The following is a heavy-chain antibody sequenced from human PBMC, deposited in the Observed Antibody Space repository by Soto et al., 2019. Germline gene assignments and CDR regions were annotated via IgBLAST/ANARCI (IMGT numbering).Heavy chain of an antibody. Sequence: GGSLRLSCAASGFTFSSYWMSWVRQAPGKGLEWVANIKQDGSEKYYVDSVKGRFTISRDNAKNSLYLQMNSLRAEDTAVYYCARDRECSSTSCYGPPFYYYYYGMDVWGQGTTVTVSS. CDR3: ARDRECSSTSCYGPPFYYYYYGMDV. CDR1: GFTFSSYW. CDR2: IKQDGSEK. J-gene: IGHJ6*02. V-gene: IGHV3-7*05. D-gene: IGHD2-2*01.